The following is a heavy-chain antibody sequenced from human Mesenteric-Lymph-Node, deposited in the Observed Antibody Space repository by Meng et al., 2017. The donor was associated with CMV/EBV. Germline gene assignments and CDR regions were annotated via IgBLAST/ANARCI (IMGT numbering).Heavy chain of an antibody. CDR3: ARDSATGTFQDV. J-gene: IGHJ6*02. CDR2: ISSSSSYI. CDR1: GFTFSSYS. V-gene: IGHV3-21*01. D-gene: IGHD1-1*01. Sequence: GGSLRLSCAASGFTFSSYSMNWVRQAPGKGLEWVSSISSSSSYIYYADSLKGRFTISRDNAKNSLYLQMNSLRAEDTAVYFCARDSATGTFQDVWGQGTTVTVSS.